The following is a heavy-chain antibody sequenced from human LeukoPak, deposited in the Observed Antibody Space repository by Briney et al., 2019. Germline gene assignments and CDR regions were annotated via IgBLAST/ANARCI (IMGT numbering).Heavy chain of an antibody. CDR1: GFTFTTAW. V-gene: IGHV3-15*01. CDR2: IKSKTEGGTT. CDR3: TTDSLFFDY. Sequence: GGSLRLSCAASGFTFTTAWMTWVRQVPGKGLEWVGRIKSKTEGGTTDYAAPVKGRFTISRDDSKNTLYLQMSSLKTDDTAVYYCTTDSLFFDYWGQGTLVTVSS. J-gene: IGHJ4*02.